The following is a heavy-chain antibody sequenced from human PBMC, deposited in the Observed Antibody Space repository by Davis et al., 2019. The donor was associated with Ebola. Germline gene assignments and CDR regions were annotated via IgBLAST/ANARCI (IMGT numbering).Heavy chain of an antibody. CDR3: AGGIAVAGVFDY. J-gene: IGHJ4*02. D-gene: IGHD6-19*01. CDR2: IYYSGST. CDR1: GGSISSYY. V-gene: IGHV4-59*08. Sequence: PSETLSLTCTVSGGSISSYYWSWIRQPPGKGLEWIGYIYYSGSTNYNPSLKSRVTISVDTSKNQFSLKLSSVTAADTAVYYCAGGIAVAGVFDYWGQGTLVTVSS.